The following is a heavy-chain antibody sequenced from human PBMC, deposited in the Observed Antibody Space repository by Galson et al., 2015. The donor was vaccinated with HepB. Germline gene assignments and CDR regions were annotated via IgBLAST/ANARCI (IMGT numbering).Heavy chain of an antibody. J-gene: IGHJ4*02. CDR1: GYSFTVYS. CDR3: ARDARVIRFDY. Sequence: SVKVSCKGSGYSFTVYSINWLRQAPGQGLEWMGWITPSTGNPTYAQGFAGRFVFSLDTSVNTAYLQISDLKAEDTAVYFCARDARVIRFDYWGQGTLVTVSS. D-gene: IGHD2/OR15-2a*01. V-gene: IGHV7-4-1*02. CDR2: ITPSTGNP.